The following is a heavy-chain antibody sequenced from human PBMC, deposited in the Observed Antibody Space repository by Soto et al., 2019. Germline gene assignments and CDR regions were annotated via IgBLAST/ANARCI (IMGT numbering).Heavy chain of an antibody. D-gene: IGHD6-25*01. CDR2: IIPLFGRA. J-gene: IGHJ2*01. CDR1: GGTFSSYT. V-gene: IGHV1-69*13. Sequence: SVKVSCKASGGTFSSYTISWARQAPGQGLEWMGGIIPLFGRANYAQKFQGRVTITAAASTSTAYMELSSLRSEDTAVYYCAQTLGLAAAGPGRFDLWGRGTLVTSPQ. CDR3: AQTLGLAAAGPGRFDL.